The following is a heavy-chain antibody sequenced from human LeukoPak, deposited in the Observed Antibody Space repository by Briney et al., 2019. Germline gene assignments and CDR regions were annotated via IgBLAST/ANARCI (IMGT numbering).Heavy chain of an antibody. CDR2: INTDGSST. V-gene: IGHV3-74*01. J-gene: IGHJ4*02. D-gene: IGHD5-24*01. CDR3: ARDKDMAHYFDY. CDR1: GFTSSSYW. Sequence: GGSLRLSCAVSGFTSSSYWMHWVRQVPGKGLVWVSRINTDGSSTSYADSVKGRFTISRDNAKNTLYLQVNSLRVEDTAVYYCARDKDMAHYFDYWGQGTLVTVSS.